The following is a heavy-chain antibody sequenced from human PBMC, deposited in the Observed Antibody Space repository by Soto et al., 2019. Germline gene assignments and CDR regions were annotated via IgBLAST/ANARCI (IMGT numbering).Heavy chain of an antibody. CDR1: GYTFTSYY. J-gene: IGHJ4*02. V-gene: IGHV1-46*01. D-gene: IGHD3-22*01. CDR3: ARESGYYDSSGYYYAMDY. CDR2: INPSGGST. Sequence: GASVKVSCKASGYTFTSYYMHWVRQAPGQGLEWMGIINPSGGSTSYAQKFQGRVTMTRDTSTSTVYMELSSLRSEDTAVYYCARESGYYDSSGYYYAMDYWGQGTLVTVSS.